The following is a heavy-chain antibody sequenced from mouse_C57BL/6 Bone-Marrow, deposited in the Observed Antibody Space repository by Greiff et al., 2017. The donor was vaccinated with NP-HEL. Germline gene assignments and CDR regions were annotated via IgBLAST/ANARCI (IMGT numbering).Heavy chain of an antibody. CDR3: ASLYYDFAY. V-gene: IGHV1-82*01. D-gene: IGHD2-4*01. J-gene: IGHJ3*01. CDR2: IYPGDGDT. Sequence: VQRVESGPELVKPGASVKISCKASGYAFSSSWMNWVKQRPGKGLEWIGRIYPGDGDTNYNGKFKGKATLTADKSSSTAYMQLSSLTSEDSAVYFCASLYYDFAYWGQGTLVTVSA. CDR1: GYAFSSSW.